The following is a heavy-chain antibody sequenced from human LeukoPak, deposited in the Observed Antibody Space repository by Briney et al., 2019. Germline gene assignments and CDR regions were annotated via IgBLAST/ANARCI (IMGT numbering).Heavy chain of an antibody. J-gene: IGHJ4*02. CDR3: TRDTPYGSGSYYKGLDS. D-gene: IGHD3-10*01. Sequence: GESLRLSCAASGFTFNNVWMSWVRQAPGKGLEWVANIQQDGNEKFYVDSVKGRFIISRDNAKNSLFLQMNSLRAEDTAVYYCTRDTPYGSGSYYKGLDSWGQGTLVTVSS. CDR2: IQQDGNEK. CDR1: GFTFNNVW. V-gene: IGHV3-7*03.